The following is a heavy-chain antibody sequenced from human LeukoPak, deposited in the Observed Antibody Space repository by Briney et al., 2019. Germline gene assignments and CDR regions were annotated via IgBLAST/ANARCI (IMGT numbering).Heavy chain of an antibody. V-gene: IGHV5-51*01. D-gene: IGHD3-22*01. J-gene: IGHJ4*02. CDR2: IYPDDSNT. Sequence: RGESLKISCKGSGYSFTNYWIGWVRQMSGKGLEWMGIIYPDDSNTRYSPSFQGQVTISADKSISAAYLQWSSLKASDTAMYFCVRQAASGLYWGQGTQVTVSS. CDR1: GYSFTNYW. CDR3: VRQAASGLY.